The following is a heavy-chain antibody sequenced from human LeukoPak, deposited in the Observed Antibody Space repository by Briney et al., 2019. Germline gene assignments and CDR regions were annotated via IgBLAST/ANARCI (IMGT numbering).Heavy chain of an antibody. V-gene: IGHV3-23*01. Sequence: GGSLRLSCVGSGFTFSTYAMSWVRQAPGKGLEWVSAISGSGTRTSVKGRFTVSRDNSKNTLYLQMNSLRAEDTAVYYCAKDESVSGWWGGYLDYWGQGTLVTV. D-gene: IGHD6-19*01. CDR1: GFTFSTYA. CDR3: AKDESVSGWWGGYLDY. CDR2: ISGSGTRT. J-gene: IGHJ4*02.